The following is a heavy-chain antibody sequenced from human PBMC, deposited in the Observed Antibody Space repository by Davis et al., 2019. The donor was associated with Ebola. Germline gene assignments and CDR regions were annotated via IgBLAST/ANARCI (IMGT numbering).Heavy chain of an antibody. CDR2: IYSGGST. V-gene: IGHV3-53*04. CDR1: GFTVSSNY. D-gene: IGHD5-12*01. J-gene: IGHJ6*02. Sequence: PGGSLRLSCAASGFTVSSNYMSWVRQAPGKGLEWVSVIYSGGSTYYADSVKGRFTISRHNSKNTLYLQMNSLRAEDTAVYYCARDGRYSGYSFAGMDVWGQGTTVTVSS. CDR3: ARDGRYSGYSFAGMDV.